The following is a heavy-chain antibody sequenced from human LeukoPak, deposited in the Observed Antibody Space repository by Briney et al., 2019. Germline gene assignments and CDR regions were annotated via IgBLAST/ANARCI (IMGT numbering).Heavy chain of an antibody. D-gene: IGHD6-6*01. CDR1: GFTFSSYA. CDR2: ISYDGSNK. CDR3: ARFASIAGDY. J-gene: IGHJ4*02. V-gene: IGHV3-30*04. Sequence: GGSLRLSCAASGFTFSSYAMHWVRQGPGTGLEWVAVISYDGSNKYYADSVKGRFTISRDNSKNTLYLQMNSLRAEDTAVYYCARFASIAGDYWGQGTLVTVSS.